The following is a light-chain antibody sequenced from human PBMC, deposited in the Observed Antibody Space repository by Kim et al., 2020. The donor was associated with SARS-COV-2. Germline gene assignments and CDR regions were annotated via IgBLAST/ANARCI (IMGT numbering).Light chain of an antibody. CDR1: SLRSYY. J-gene: IGLJ1*01. Sequence: LGQTVRITCQGDSLRSYYASWYQQKPGQAPVLVIYGKNNRPSGIPDRFSGSSSGNTASLTITGAQAEDEADYYCNSRDSSGNLYVFGTGTKVTV. V-gene: IGLV3-19*01. CDR2: GKN. CDR3: NSRDSSGNLYV.